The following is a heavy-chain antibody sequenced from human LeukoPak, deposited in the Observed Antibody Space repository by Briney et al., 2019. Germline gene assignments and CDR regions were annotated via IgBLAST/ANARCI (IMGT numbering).Heavy chain of an antibody. CDR3: SKDDGATGG. V-gene: IGHV3-23*01. Sequence: PGGSLRLSCVASGFTFSSYALSWVRQAPGKGLEWVAGVTESNTYYAYAVNGRFTISRDSSNNTINLQLNILRADDTAAYYCSKDDGATGGWGKGALV. J-gene: IGHJ4*02. CDR1: GFTFSSYA. CDR2: VTESNT. D-gene: IGHD3-16*01.